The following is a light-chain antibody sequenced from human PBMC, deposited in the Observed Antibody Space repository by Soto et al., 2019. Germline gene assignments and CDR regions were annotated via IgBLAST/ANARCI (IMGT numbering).Light chain of an antibody. J-gene: IGKJ3*01. CDR2: AAS. CDR3: QQASSFPFT. CDR1: QGVSTW. V-gene: IGKV1-12*01. Sequence: DIQMTQSPSSVSVSVGDRVTITCRASQGVSTWLAWYQQIPGKAPKLLIYAASTLQSGVPSRFSGSGSGTDFTLTISSLQPGDSATYFCQQASSFPFTFGPGTKVDIK.